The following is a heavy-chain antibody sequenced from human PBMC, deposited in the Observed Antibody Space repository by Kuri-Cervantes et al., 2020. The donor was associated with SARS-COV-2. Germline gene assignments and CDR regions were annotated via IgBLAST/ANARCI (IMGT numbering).Heavy chain of an antibody. CDR1: GFTFSSYS. CDR3: AREGYYDSSGYFDY. J-gene: IGHJ4*02. Sequence: LSLTCAASGFTFSSYSMNWVRQAPGKGLEGVSYISSSSSTIYYADSVKGRFTISRDNAKNSLYLQMNSLRDEDTAVYYCAREGYYDSSGYFDYWGQGTLVTVSS. CDR2: ISSSSSTI. V-gene: IGHV3-48*02. D-gene: IGHD3-22*01.